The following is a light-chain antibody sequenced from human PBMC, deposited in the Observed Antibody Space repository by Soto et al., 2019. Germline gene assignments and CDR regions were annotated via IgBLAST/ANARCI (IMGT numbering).Light chain of an antibody. Sequence: QSALTQPASVSGSPGQSITISCTGTSSDVGGYNYVSWDQQQSGKAPKLMIHEVSSRPSGVSNRFSGSKSGNTASLTISGLQAEDEADYYCSSYTSSRAYVFGIGTRVTVL. CDR2: EVS. V-gene: IGLV2-14*01. J-gene: IGLJ1*01. CDR1: SSDVGGYNY. CDR3: SSYTSSRAYV.